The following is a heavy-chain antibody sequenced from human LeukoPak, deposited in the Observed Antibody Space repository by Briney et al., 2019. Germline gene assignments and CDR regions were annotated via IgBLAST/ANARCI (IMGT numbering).Heavy chain of an antibody. V-gene: IGHV1-2*06. J-gene: IGHJ4*02. Sequence: ASVKVSCNTCGHTFSEFFMHWVRQAPGQGLEWMGRINPKSGGTNFAQKFQGRVTVTRDTTNSVVYMELTSLTSDDTAVYSCARGRTTTDHWGQGTLVTVSS. D-gene: IGHD1-1*01. CDR2: INPKSGGT. CDR1: GHTFSEFF. CDR3: ARGRTTTDH.